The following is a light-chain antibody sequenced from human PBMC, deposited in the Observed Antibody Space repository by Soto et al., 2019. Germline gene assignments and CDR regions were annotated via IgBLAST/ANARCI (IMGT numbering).Light chain of an antibody. CDR2: GTS. Sequence: LTQSPDILSLSPGERATLTCRTGQSVNSANLAWYQQKPGQPPRLLIYGTSSRASGIPDRFSGSGSGTDFTLTISRLEAEDFAVYFCQQFHSPSFTFGPGTRVDVK. CDR3: QQFHSPSFT. J-gene: IGKJ3*01. CDR1: QSVNSAN. V-gene: IGKV3-20*01.